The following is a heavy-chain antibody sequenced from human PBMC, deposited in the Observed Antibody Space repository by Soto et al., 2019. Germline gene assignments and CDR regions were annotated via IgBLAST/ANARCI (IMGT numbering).Heavy chain of an antibody. CDR2: INAGNGNT. Sequence: QVQLVQSGAEEKKPGASVKVSCKASGYTFTSYAMHWVRQAPGQRLEGMGWINAGNGNTKYSQKFRGRVTITRDTSASTAYMELSSLRSEDTAVYYCARSIVVVTALDYWGQGTLVTVSS. J-gene: IGHJ4*02. V-gene: IGHV1-3*05. CDR1: GYTFTSYA. D-gene: IGHD2-21*02. CDR3: ARSIVVVTALDY.